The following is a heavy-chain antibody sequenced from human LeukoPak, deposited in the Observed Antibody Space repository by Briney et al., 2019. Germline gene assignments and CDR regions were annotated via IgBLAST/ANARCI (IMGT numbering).Heavy chain of an antibody. V-gene: IGHV3-7*03. CDR2: IKQDGSEK. J-gene: IGHJ5*02. D-gene: IGHD6-19*01. CDR1: GFTFSSYW. CDR3: AKAAGLYSSGWYEDNWFDP. Sequence: PGGSLRLSCAASGFTFSSYWMSWVRQAPGKGLEWVANIKQDGSEKYYVDSVKGRFTISRDNSKNTLHLQMNSLRAEDTAVYYCAKAAGLYSSGWYEDNWFDPWGQGTLVTVSS.